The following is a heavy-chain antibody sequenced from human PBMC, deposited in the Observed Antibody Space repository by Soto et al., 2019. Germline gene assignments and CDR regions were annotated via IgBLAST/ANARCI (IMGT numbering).Heavy chain of an antibody. D-gene: IGHD3-22*01. CDR2: IYYSGST. CDR3: ARDPGDSSLNVWFDP. CDR1: GGSISSYY. V-gene: IGHV4-59*01. J-gene: IGHJ5*02. Sequence: PSETLSLTCTVSGGSISSYYWSWIRQPPGKGLEWIGYIYYSGSTNYNPSLKSRVTISVDTSKNQFSLKLSSVTAADTAVYYCARDPGDSSLNVWFDPWGQATLVTVSS.